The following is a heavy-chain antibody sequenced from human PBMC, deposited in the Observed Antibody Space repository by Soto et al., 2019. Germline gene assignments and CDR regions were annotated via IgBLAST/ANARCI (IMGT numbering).Heavy chain of an antibody. D-gene: IGHD5-12*01. CDR2: LSGGGSNT. V-gene: IGHV3-23*01. CDR3: ARWDGYGDD. CDR1: GFSFSTYS. Sequence: EVQLLESGGGLVQPGGSLRLSCAASGFSFSTYSMAWVRQTPGKGLAWVSGLSGGGSNTFYADSVQGRFTISVDNSKNTVYLQMNSLTVEDTAVYYCARWDGYGDDWGQGTLVTVSS. J-gene: IGHJ4*02.